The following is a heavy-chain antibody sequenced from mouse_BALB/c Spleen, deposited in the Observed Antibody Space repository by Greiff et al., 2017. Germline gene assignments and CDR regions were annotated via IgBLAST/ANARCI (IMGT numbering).Heavy chain of an antibody. J-gene: IGHJ4*01. CDR3: ARRGYDAMDY. CDR2: INSNGGST. V-gene: IGHV5-6-3*01. CDR1: GFTFSSYG. Sequence: EVQRVESGGGLVQPGGSLKLSCAASGFTFSSYGMSWVRQTPDKRLELVATINSNGGSTYYPDSVKGRFTISRDNAKNTLYLQMSSLKSEDTAMYYCARRGYDAMDYWGQGTSVTVSS.